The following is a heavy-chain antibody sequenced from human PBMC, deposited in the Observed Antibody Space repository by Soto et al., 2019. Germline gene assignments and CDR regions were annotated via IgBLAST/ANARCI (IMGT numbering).Heavy chain of an antibody. CDR2: ISSNGDTG. D-gene: IGHD6-19*01. Sequence: QVQLVESGGGLVKPGGSLRLSCAASGFTFSAYYMSWIRHAPGKGLEWISYISSNGDTGNYADSVKGRFTVSRDNAKNLLYLQINSLRAEDTAVYYCARDRGAVVGQYFDYWGQGTLVTVSS. CDR1: GFTFSAYY. J-gene: IGHJ4*02. CDR3: ARDRGAVVGQYFDY. V-gene: IGHV3-11*01.